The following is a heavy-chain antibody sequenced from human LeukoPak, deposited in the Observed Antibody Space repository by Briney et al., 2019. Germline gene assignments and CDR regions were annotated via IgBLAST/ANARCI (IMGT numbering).Heavy chain of an antibody. D-gene: IGHD3-3*01. Sequence: GGSLRLSCAASGFTFSSYSMNWVRQAPGEGLEWVSSISSSSSYIYYADSVKGRFTISRDNAKNSLYLQMNSLRAEDTAVYYCVRDDESRGQLRFLEWLPLPLDYWGQGTLVTVSS. V-gene: IGHV3-21*01. CDR2: ISSSSSYI. CDR1: GFTFSSYS. CDR3: VRDDESRGQLRFLEWLPLPLDY. J-gene: IGHJ4*02.